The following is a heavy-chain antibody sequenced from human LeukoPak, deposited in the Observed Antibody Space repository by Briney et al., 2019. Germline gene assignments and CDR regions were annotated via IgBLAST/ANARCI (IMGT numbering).Heavy chain of an antibody. Sequence: SGTLSLTCTVSGGSISSYYWSWIRQPPGKGLEWIGYIYYSGSTNYNPSLKSRVTISVDTSKNQFSLKLSSVTAADTAVYYCARGAITMVRGVIIKGYFDLWGRGTLVTVSS. V-gene: IGHV4-59*01. CDR1: GGSISSYY. CDR3: ARGAITMVRGVIIKGYFDL. J-gene: IGHJ2*01. CDR2: IYYSGST. D-gene: IGHD3-10*01.